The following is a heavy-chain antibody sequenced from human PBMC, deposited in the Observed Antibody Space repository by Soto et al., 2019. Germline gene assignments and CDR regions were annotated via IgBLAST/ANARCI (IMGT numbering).Heavy chain of an antibody. V-gene: IGHV1-18*04. D-gene: IGHD2-2*01. Sequence: XSVKVACKASGYPFTSYGIIWVRQTPGQGLEWMGWISAYNGNTNYAQKLQCRVTMTTDTSTSTAYMELRSLRSDDTAVYYCAREGAGYCSSTSCRDYYYYYGMDGCAQGTTVTVSS. J-gene: IGHJ6*02. CDR3: AREGAGYCSSTSCRDYYYYYGMDG. CDR2: ISAYNGNT. CDR1: GYPFTSYG.